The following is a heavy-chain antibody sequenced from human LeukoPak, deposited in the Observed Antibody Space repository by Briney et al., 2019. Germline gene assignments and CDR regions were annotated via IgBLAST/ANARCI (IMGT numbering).Heavy chain of an antibody. CDR3: ARGIMVRWLQLGDGFDV. J-gene: IGHJ3*01. CDR1: GFAFSTYG. D-gene: IGHD5-24*01. CDR2: VWYDGTNQ. Sequence: PGGSLRLSCAASGFAFSTYGMHWVRQAPGKGLEWVAVVWYDGTNQYYADSVKGRFTISRDNSKNTVSLQMNSLRAEDTAVYFCARGIMVRWLQLGDGFDVWGQETMVTVFS. V-gene: IGHV3-33*01.